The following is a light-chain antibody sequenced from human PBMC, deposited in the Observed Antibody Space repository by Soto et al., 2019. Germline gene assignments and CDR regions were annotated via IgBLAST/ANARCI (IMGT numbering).Light chain of an antibody. Sequence: EIVLTQSPGTLSLSPGETATLSCRASQSVSSTYLAWYQQKPGQAPRLVIYAASNRATGIPDRFSGSASGADFTLTISRLEPEDFAIYYCQQYDTSLPMYTFGQGTKLEIK. CDR3: QQYDTSLPMYT. CDR2: AAS. V-gene: IGKV3-20*01. J-gene: IGKJ2*01. CDR1: QSVSSTY.